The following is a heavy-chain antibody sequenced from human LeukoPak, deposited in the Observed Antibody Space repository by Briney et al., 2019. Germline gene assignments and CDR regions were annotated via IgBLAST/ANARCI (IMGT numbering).Heavy chain of an antibody. CDR1: GYTFTGYY. V-gene: IGHV1-2*02. J-gene: IGHJ4*02. CDR3: ARGGGTSYLLGYCSGGSRY. D-gene: IGHD2-15*01. Sequence: ASVKVSCKASGYTFTGYYMHWVRQAPGQGLEWMGWINPNSGGTNYAQKFQGRVTMTRDTSISTAYMELSRLRSDDTAVYYCARGGGTSYLLGYCSGGSRYWGQGTLVTVSS. CDR2: INPNSGGT.